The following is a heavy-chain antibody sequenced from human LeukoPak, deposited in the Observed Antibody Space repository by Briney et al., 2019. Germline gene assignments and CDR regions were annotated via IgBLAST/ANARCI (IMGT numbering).Heavy chain of an antibody. V-gene: IGHV3-33*01. CDR1: GFTFSGYG. CDR2: IWYDGSNK. CDR3: ARAFGDGGFDY. J-gene: IGHJ4*02. D-gene: IGHD4-17*01. Sequence: PGGSLRLSCAASGFTFSGYGMHWVRQAPGKGLEWVAVIWYDGSNKYYADSVKGRFTISRDNSKNTLYLQMNSLRAEDTAVYYCARAFGDGGFDYWGQGTLVTVSS.